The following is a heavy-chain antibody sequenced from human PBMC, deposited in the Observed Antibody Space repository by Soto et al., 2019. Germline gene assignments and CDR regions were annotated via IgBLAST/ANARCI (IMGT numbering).Heavy chain of an antibody. CDR3: ARSRMNYDSSGYFFDY. V-gene: IGHV1-18*01. D-gene: IGHD3-22*01. Sequence: ASVKVSFKASGYTFTSYGISWVRQAPGQGLEWMGWISAYNGNTNYAQKLQGRVTMTTDTSTSTAYMELSSLRSDDTAVYYCARSRMNYDSSGYFFDYWGQGTLVTVSS. J-gene: IGHJ4*02. CDR2: ISAYNGNT. CDR1: GYTFTSYG.